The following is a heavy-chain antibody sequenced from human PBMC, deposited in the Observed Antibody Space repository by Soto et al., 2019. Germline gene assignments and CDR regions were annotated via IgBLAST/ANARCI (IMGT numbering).Heavy chain of an antibody. V-gene: IGHV3-23*01. J-gene: IGHJ4*02. CDR1: GFSFSTYS. D-gene: IGHD4-17*01. Sequence: EVQLLESGGGLVQPGGSLRLSCAASGFSFSTYSMAWVRQTPGKGLAWVSGISGGGSNTFYADSVQGRFTISVDNSKNTVYMQMNSLRVEDTAVYYCARWDGYGGVWGQGTLVTVSS. CDR3: ARWDGYGGV. CDR2: ISGGGSNT.